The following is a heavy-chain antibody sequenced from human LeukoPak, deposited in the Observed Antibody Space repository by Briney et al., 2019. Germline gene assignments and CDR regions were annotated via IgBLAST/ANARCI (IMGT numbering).Heavy chain of an antibody. CDR3: ARATGKDILTGRKLDY. Sequence: ASVKVSCKASGYTFTTYDINWVRQTTGHGLEWMGWMNPNSGNTGYAQRFQGRVTMTRNSSISTAYMDLSSLGSEDTAVYYCARATGKDILTGRKLDYWGQETLVTVSS. CDR2: MNPNSGNT. CDR1: GYTFTTYD. V-gene: IGHV1-8*01. D-gene: IGHD3-9*01. J-gene: IGHJ4*02.